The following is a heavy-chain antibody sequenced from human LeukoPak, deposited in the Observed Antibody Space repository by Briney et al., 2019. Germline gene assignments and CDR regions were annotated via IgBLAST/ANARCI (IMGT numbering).Heavy chain of an antibody. Sequence: PGGSLRLSCAASGFTFSTYIMNWVRQTPGKGLEWVSSIGTSTSYIYYADSVKGRFTISRDNAKNSLYLEMNSLRAEDTAVYYCARILDSAWGELGYWGQGTLVTVSS. V-gene: IGHV3-21*01. CDR3: ARILDSAWGELGY. D-gene: IGHD6-19*01. CDR2: IGTSTSYI. J-gene: IGHJ4*02. CDR1: GFTFSTYI.